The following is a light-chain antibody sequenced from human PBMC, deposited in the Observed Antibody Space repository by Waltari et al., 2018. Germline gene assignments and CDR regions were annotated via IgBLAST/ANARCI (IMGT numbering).Light chain of an antibody. J-gene: IGLJ1*01. V-gene: IGLV2-14*01. CDR1: SSDVGGYNY. Sequence: QSALTPPASVSGSPGQSITISCTGTSSDVGGYNYVSWYQQHPGKAPKLMIYDVSKRPSGVSNRFSGSKSGNTASLTISGLQAEDEADYYCSSYTSSSTLGYVFGTGTKVTVL. CDR2: DVS. CDR3: SSYTSSSTLGYV.